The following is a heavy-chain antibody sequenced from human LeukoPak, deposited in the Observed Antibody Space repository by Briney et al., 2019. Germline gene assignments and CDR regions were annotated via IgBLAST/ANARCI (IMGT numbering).Heavy chain of an antibody. J-gene: IGHJ6*03. V-gene: IGHV3-20*04. D-gene: IGHD3-3*01. CDR2: INWNGGST. Sequence: GGSLRLSCAASGFTFDDYGMSWVRQAPGKGLEWVSGINWNGGSTGYADSVKGRFTISRDNAKNSLYLQMNSRRAEDTALYYCARENGFLARRYYYYYMDVWGKGTTVTVSS. CDR3: ARENGFLARRYYYYYMDV. CDR1: GFTFDDYG.